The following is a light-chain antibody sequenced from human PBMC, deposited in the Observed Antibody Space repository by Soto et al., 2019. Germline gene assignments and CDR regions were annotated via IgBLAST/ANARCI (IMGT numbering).Light chain of an antibody. CDR2: GAS. V-gene: IGKV3-20*01. CDR1: QTVRNNY. CDR3: QQYGGMWT. Sequence: EFVLTQSPGTLSLSPGERATLSCRASQTVRNNYLAWYQQKPGQAPRLLIYGASNRATGIPDRFSGSGSGTDFTLTINRLEPEDFAVYYCQQYGGMWTFGQGTKV. J-gene: IGKJ1*01.